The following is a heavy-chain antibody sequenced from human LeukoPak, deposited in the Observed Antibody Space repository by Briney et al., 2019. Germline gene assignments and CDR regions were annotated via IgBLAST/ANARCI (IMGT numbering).Heavy chain of an antibody. J-gene: IGHJ6*03. V-gene: IGHV3-74*01. CDR3: ARMGCSSTSCYATYYYYYMDV. CDR2: INHDGSST. CDR1: GFTFSTFW. D-gene: IGHD2-2*01. Sequence: GGSLRLSCATSGFTFSTFWMHWVRQAPGKGLVWVSRINHDGSSTNYADSVKGRFTISRDNAKSSLYLQMNSLRAEDTAVYYCARMGCSSTSCYATYYYYYMDVWGKGTTVTISS.